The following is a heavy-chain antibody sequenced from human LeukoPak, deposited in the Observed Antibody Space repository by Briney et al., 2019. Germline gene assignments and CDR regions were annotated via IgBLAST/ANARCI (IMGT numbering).Heavy chain of an antibody. CDR1: GYSFTSYW. CDR2: IYPGDSDT. Sequence: PGESLKISCKGSGYSFTSYWIGWVRQMPGKGLEWMGIIYPGDSDTRYSPSFQGQVTISADKSISTAYLQWSSLKASDTATYYCATQKPYYYDSSGYFDYWGQGTLVTVSS. CDR3: ATQKPYYYDSSGYFDY. V-gene: IGHV5-51*01. D-gene: IGHD3-22*01. J-gene: IGHJ4*02.